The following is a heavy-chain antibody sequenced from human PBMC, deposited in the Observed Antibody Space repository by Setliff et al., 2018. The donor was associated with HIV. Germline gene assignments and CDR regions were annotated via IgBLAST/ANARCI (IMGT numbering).Heavy chain of an antibody. Sequence: LSLTCTVSGGSISSYYWSWIRQPPGKGLEWIGNIYSSGSTNYNPSLKSRVTISVDTSKNQFSLKLRSVTAADTAVYYCARAGTTVRRGWFDPWGQGTLVTVSS. CDR2: IYSSGST. CDR3: ARAGTTVRRGWFDP. V-gene: IGHV4-4*09. D-gene: IGHD4-4*01. CDR1: GGSISSYY. J-gene: IGHJ5*02.